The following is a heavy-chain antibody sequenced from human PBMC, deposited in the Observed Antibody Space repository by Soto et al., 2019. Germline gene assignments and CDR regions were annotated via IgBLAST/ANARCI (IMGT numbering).Heavy chain of an antibody. V-gene: IGHV1-18*01. CDR1: GYTFTSYG. Sequence: GASVKVSCKASGYTFTSYGISWARQAPGQGLEWMGWISAYNGNTNYAQKLQGRVTMTTDTSTSTAYMELRSLRSDDTAVYYCARDFYYDSSGYYYRSWFDPWGQGTLVTVSS. CDR2: ISAYNGNT. CDR3: ARDFYYDSSGYYYRSWFDP. D-gene: IGHD3-22*01. J-gene: IGHJ5*02.